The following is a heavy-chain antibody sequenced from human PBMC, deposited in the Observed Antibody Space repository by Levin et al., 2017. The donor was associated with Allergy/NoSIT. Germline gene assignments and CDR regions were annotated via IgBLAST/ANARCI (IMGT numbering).Heavy chain of an antibody. CDR3: AKDPRYPRIMITFGGVIAPYYFDY. Sequence: GGSLRLSCAASGFTFDDYAMHWVRQAPGKGLEWVSGISWNSGSIGYADSVKGRFTISRDNAKNSLYLQMNSLRAEDTALYYCAKDPRYPRIMITFGGVIAPYYFDYWGQGTLVTVSS. CDR1: GFTFDDYA. D-gene: IGHD3-16*02. J-gene: IGHJ4*02. V-gene: IGHV3-9*01. CDR2: ISWNSGSI.